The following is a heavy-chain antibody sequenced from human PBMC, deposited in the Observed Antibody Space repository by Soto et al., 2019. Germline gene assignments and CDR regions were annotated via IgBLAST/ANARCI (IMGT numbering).Heavy chain of an antibody. CDR3: ARSVFP. Sequence: QVQLQESGPGLVKPSQTLSLTCTVSGGSISTGGYYWNWIRQHPGKGLEWSGYFYYSGSTYYNPSLKSRVTISVNASKTRFSLKLSSVTAADTAVYYCARSVFPWGQGTLVTVSS. J-gene: IGHJ5*02. V-gene: IGHV4-31*03. CDR2: FYYSGST. CDR1: GGSISTGGYY.